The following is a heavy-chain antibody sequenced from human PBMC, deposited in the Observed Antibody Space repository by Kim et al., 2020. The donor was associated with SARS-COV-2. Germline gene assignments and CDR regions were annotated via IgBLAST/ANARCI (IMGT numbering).Heavy chain of an antibody. D-gene: IGHD6-13*01. CDR1: GGSFSGYY. V-gene: IGHV4-34*01. CDR2: INHSGST. J-gene: IGHJ6*02. CDR3: GWFPWEDVSSSSLYYYYYYGMDV. Sequence: SETLSLTCAVYGGSFSGYYWSWIRQPPGKGLEWIGEINHSGSTNYNPSLKSRVTISVDTSKNQFSLKLSSVTAADTAVYYCGWFPWEDVSSSSLYYYYYYGMDVWGQGTTVTVSS.